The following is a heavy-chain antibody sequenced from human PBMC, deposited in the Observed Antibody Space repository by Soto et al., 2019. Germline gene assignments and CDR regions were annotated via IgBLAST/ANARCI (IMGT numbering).Heavy chain of an antibody. CDR1: GFTFTSSA. D-gene: IGHD2-15*01. J-gene: IGHJ6*02. CDR3: AADIGSGGTMGSNYYYYGMAV. Sequence: GASVKVSCKASGFTFTSSAVQWVRQARGQRLEWIGWIVVGSGNTNYAQKFQERVTITRDMSTSTAYMELSSLRSEDTAVYYCAADIGSGGTMGSNYYYYGMAVWGQGTTVTVSS. V-gene: IGHV1-58*01. CDR2: IVVGSGNT.